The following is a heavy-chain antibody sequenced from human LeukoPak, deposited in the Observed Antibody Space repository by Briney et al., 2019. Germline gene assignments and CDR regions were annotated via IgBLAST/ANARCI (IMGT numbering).Heavy chain of an antibody. CDR2: AYYSGRA. V-gene: IGHV4-30-4*07. Sequence: SETLSLTCAVSGGSISSGGYSWTWIRQAPGKGLEWIGYAYYSGRAYYSPSFKSRVTISVDTSKNQFSLNLSSVTAADTAVYYCARASISGSYYFVYWGQGTLVTVSS. CDR3: ARASISGSYYFVY. CDR1: GGSISSGGYS. D-gene: IGHD1-26*01. J-gene: IGHJ4*02.